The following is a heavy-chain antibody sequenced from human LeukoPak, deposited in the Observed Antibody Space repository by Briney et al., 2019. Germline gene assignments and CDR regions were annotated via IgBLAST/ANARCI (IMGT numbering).Heavy chain of an antibody. V-gene: IGHV1-69*05. CDR2: IIPIFGTA. D-gene: IGHD3-10*01. J-gene: IGHJ3*02. Sequence: ASVKVSCKASGGTFSSYAISWVRQAPGQGLEWTGGIIPIFGTANYAQKFQGRVTITTDESTSTAYMELSSLRSEDTAVYYCARDRFGGTMVRGVIRLNAFDIWGQGTMVTVSS. CDR3: ARDRFGGTMVRGVIRLNAFDI. CDR1: GGTFSSYA.